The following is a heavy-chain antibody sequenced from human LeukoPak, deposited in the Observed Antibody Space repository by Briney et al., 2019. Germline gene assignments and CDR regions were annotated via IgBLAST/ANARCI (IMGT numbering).Heavy chain of an antibody. CDR3: AWAVCAWDIVVVPAATPFDY. CDR2: IYPGDSDT. Sequence: GESLKISCKGSGYSFTSYWIGWVRQMPGKGLEWMGIIYPGDSDTRYSPSFQGQVTISADKSISTAYLQWSSLKASDTAMYYCAWAVCAWDIVVVPAATPFDYWGQGTLVTVSS. J-gene: IGHJ4*02. CDR1: GYSFTSYW. D-gene: IGHD2-2*02. V-gene: IGHV5-51*01.